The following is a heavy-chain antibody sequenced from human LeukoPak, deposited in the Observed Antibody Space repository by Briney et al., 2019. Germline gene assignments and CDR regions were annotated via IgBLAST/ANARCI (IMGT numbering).Heavy chain of an antibody. Sequence: ASVKVSCKASGGTFSSYAISWVRQAPGQGLEWMGGIIPIFGTANYAQKFQGRVTITTDESTSTAYMELSSLRSEDTAVYYCARDYSDSSGKDDYWGQGTLVTVSS. V-gene: IGHV1-69*05. D-gene: IGHD3-22*01. J-gene: IGHJ4*02. CDR3: ARDYSDSSGKDDY. CDR1: GGTFSSYA. CDR2: IIPIFGTA.